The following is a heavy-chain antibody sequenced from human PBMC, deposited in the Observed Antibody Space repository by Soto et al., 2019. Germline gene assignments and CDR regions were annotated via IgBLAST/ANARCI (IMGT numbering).Heavy chain of an antibody. J-gene: IGHJ4*02. CDR3: AKYEVPRSRRSPVDY. V-gene: IGHV3-23*01. CDR1: GFTFSSYA. Sequence: GGSLRLSCAASGFTFSSYAMSWVRQAPGKGLEWVSAISGSGGSTYYADSVKGRFTISRDNSKNTLYLQMNSLRAEDTAVYYCAKYEVPRSRRSPVDYWGQGTLVTVSS. CDR2: ISGSGGST. D-gene: IGHD3-10*01.